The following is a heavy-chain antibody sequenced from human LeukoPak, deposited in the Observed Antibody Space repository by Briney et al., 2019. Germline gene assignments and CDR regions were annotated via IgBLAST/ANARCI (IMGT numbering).Heavy chain of an antibody. D-gene: IGHD6-19*01. CDR1: GYTFTSYG. CDR3: ARDLTDSSGYNWFDP. J-gene: IGHJ5*02. CDR2: ISAYNGNT. Sequence: VASVKVSCKASGYTFTSYGISWVRQAPGQGLEWMGWISAYNGNTNYAQKLQGRVTMTTDTSTSTAYVELRSLRSDDTAVYYCARDLTDSSGYNWFDPWGQGTLVTVSS. V-gene: IGHV1-18*01.